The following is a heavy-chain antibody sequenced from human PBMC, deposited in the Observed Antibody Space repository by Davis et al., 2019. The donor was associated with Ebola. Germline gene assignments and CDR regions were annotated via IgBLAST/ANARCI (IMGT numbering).Heavy chain of an antibody. D-gene: IGHD6-13*01. CDR1: GFTFDDYA. CDR3: AKGIATAVHYGMDV. CDR2: ISWNSGSI. Sequence: PGGSLRLSCAASGFTFDDYAMHWVRQAPGKGLEWVSGISWNSGSIGYADSVKGRFTISRDNAKNSLYLQMNSLRAEDTAFYYCAKGIATAVHYGMDVWGRGTTVTVSS. V-gene: IGHV3-9*01. J-gene: IGHJ6*02.